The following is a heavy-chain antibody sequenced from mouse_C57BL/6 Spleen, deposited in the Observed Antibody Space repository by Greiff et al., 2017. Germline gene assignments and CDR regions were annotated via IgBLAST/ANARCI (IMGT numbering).Heavy chain of an antibody. CDR3: TREGNVDWDHIGFDY. CDR1: GYTFTSYW. V-gene: IGHV1-5*01. D-gene: IGHD4-1*01. Sequence: EVQLQQSGTVLARPGASVKMSCKTSGYTFTSYWMHWVKQRPGQGLEWIGAIYPGNSDTSYNQKFKGKAKLTAVTSASTAYMELSSLTNEDSAVYYCTREGNVDWDHIGFDYWGQGTTLTVSS. J-gene: IGHJ2*01. CDR2: IYPGNSDT.